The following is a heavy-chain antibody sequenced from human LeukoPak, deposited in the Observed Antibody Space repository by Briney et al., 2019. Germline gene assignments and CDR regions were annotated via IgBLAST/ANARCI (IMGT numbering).Heavy chain of an antibody. CDR2: ISGNGGST. J-gene: IGHJ4*02. D-gene: IGHD5-18*01. Sequence: GGSLRLSCAASGFTFSNYAVDWLRQAPGKGLEWVSTISGNGGSTYYADSVKGRFTISRDNSKNTLYLQMNSLRAEATALYYCAKNTGPTSESSYGYDYWGQGTLVTVSS. CDR1: GFTFSNYA. CDR3: AKNTGPTSESSYGYDY. V-gene: IGHV3-23*01.